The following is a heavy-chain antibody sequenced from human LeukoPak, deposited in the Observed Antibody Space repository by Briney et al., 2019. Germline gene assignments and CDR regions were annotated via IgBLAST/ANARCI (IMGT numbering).Heavy chain of an antibody. Sequence: GESLRLSCAASGFTFRSHAMSWVRQAPGKGLEGVSVISNGGAGTYYADSVKGRFTISRDNSKSTLYLQMSSLRAEDTAVYYCAKDHGTNVYDPFDYWGQGTLVTVSS. V-gene: IGHV3-23*01. J-gene: IGHJ4*02. D-gene: IGHD2-8*01. CDR3: AKDHGTNVYDPFDY. CDR1: GFTFRSHA. CDR2: ISNGGAGT.